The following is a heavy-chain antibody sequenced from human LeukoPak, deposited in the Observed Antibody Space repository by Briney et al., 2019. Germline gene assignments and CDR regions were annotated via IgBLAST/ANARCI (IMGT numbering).Heavy chain of an antibody. CDR2: INPNNGDT. J-gene: IGHJ4*02. D-gene: IGHD1/OR15-1a*01. V-gene: IGHV1-2*02. CDR3: ARGENHNWNIEDY. Sequence: GASVKVSCKASGYTFTSYAMNWVRQAPGQGLEWMGWINPNNGDTNYAQKFQGRVTMTRDTSISTAYMELSRLRSDDTAVYYCARGENHNWNIEDYWGQGTLVTVSS. CDR1: GYTFTSYA.